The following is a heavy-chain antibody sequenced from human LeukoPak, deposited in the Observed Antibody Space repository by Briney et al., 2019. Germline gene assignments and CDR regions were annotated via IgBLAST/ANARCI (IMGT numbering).Heavy chain of an antibody. Sequence: ASVKVSCKASGYTFTGYYMHWVRQAPGQGLEWMGWINPNSGGTNYAQKFQGRVTMTRDTSISTAYMELSGLRSDDTAVYYCARGGTYDFWSGYPTWWYYYGMDVWGQGTTVTVSS. CDR3: ARGGTYDFWSGYPTWWYYYGMDV. CDR2: INPNSGGT. D-gene: IGHD3-3*01. V-gene: IGHV1-2*02. J-gene: IGHJ6*02. CDR1: GYTFTGYY.